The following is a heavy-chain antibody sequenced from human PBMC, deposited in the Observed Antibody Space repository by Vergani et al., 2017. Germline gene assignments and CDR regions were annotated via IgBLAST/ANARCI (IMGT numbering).Heavy chain of an antibody. J-gene: IGHJ6*02. V-gene: IGHV1-69*18. CDR3: ARASSNFGVVIRSQTYYYGMDV. D-gene: IGHD3-3*01. CDR2: IIPIFGTA. CDR1: GGTFSSYA. Sequence: QVQLVQSGAEVKKPGSSVKVSCKASGGTFSSYAISWVRQAPGQGLEWMGRIIPIFGTANYAQKFQGRVTITADESTSTDYMELSSLRSEDTAVYYCARASSNFGVVIRSQTYYYGMDVWGQGTTVTVSS.